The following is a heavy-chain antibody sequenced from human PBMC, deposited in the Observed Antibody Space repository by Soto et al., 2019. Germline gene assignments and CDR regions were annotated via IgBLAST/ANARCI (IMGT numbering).Heavy chain of an antibody. D-gene: IGHD3-22*01. CDR1: GLTFSSYA. Sequence: PGGSLRLSCAASGLTFSSYAMSWVRQAPGKGLEYVSSISANGGSTHYADSVKGRFTISRDNSKNTQYLQMSSLRADDTAVYYCVKGEYYYDSSGYYPFDYWGQGTLVTVSS. CDR3: VKGEYYYDSSGYYPFDY. CDR2: ISANGGST. V-gene: IGHV3-64D*06. J-gene: IGHJ4*02.